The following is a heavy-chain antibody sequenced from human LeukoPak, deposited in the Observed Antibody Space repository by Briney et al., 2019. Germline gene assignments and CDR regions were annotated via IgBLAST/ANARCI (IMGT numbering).Heavy chain of an antibody. Sequence: SETLSLTCTVSGGSISSGSYYWSWIRQPAGKGLEWIGRIYTSGSTNYNPSLKSRVTISVDTSKNQFSLKLSSVTAADTAVYYCARESRYFDWLLHYMDVWGKGTTVTISS. D-gene: IGHD3-9*01. CDR3: ARESRYFDWLLHYMDV. CDR1: GGSISSGSYY. V-gene: IGHV4-61*02. CDR2: IYTSGST. J-gene: IGHJ6*03.